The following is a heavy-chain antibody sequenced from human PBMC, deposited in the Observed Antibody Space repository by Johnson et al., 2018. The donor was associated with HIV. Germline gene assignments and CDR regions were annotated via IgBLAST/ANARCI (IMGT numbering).Heavy chain of an antibody. Sequence: QVQLVESGGGVVQPGRSLRLSCAASGFTFNSYGMHWVRQAPGKGLEWVAVIWYDGSNKYYADSVKGRFTISRDNSKNTLYLQMNSLRAEDTAVYYCASRMYSGSSGGAFDIWGQGTMVTVSS. CDR3: ASRMYSGSSGGAFDI. J-gene: IGHJ3*02. CDR2: IWYDGSNK. CDR1: GFTFNSYG. V-gene: IGHV3-33*08. D-gene: IGHD1-26*01.